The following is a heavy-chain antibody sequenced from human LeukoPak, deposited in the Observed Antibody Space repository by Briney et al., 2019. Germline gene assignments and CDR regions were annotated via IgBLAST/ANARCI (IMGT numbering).Heavy chain of an antibody. CDR1: GFTFSSYG. D-gene: IGHD2-2*01. CDR2: ISYDGSKK. Sequence: GGSLRLSCAASGFTFSSYGMHWVRQAPVEGLDWVAVISYDGSKKYYADSVKGRFTISRDNSKNTLYLQMNSLRAEDTAVYYCAKGTCSSTSCYSGLYWGQGTLVTVSS. J-gene: IGHJ4*02. V-gene: IGHV3-30*18. CDR3: AKGTCSSTSCYSGLY.